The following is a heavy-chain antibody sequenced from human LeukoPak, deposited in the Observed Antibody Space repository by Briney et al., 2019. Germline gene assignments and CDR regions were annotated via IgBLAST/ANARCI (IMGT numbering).Heavy chain of an antibody. Sequence: ASVTVSCKASGYTFTSFGFTWVRQAPGQGLEWMGWISAYNGNTNYAQKLQGRVTMTTDTSTSTAYMELRSLRSDDTAVYYCARDNIDSSGYTPPGFDYWGQGTLVTVSS. V-gene: IGHV1-18*01. CDR1: GYTFTSFG. CDR3: ARDNIDSSGYTPPGFDY. D-gene: IGHD3-22*01. J-gene: IGHJ4*02. CDR2: ISAYNGNT.